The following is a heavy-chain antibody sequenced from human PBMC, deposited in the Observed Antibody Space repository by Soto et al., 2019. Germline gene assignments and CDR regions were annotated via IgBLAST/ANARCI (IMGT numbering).Heavy chain of an antibody. Sequence: QVQLVESGGGLVKPGGSLRLTCSASGFSFKDFYMGWIRQAPGKGLEWIAYISSTASTIDYAESVRGRCTVSRDNAQSSLSLQMDSLIAEDTAIYYCARDVSSWPAWFDPWGQGTQVTVSS. CDR2: ISSTASTI. CDR3: ARDVSSWPAWFDP. CDR1: GFSFKDFY. J-gene: IGHJ5*02. D-gene: IGHD6-13*01. V-gene: IGHV3-11*01.